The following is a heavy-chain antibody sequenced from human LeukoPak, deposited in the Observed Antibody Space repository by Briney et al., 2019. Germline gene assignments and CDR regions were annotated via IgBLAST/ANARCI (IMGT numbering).Heavy chain of an antibody. CDR1: GGSISSGGYY. CDR2: IYHSGST. J-gene: IGHJ4*02. D-gene: IGHD7-27*01. V-gene: IGHV4-30-2*01. Sequence: PSETLSLTCTVSGGSISSGGYYWSWIRQPPGKGLEWIGYIYHSGSTYYNPSLKSRVTISVDRSKKQFSLKLSSVTAADTAVYYCARDQKLGPRQLGIDYWGQGTLVTVSS. CDR3: ARDQKLGPRQLGIDY.